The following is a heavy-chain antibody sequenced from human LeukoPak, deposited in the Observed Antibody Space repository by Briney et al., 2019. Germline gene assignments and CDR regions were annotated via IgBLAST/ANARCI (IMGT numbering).Heavy chain of an antibody. CDR1: GGTFNNSA. CDR3: ASVLYYYGSSGYYHDWYFDL. Sequence: GASVKVSCKTSGGTFNNSAISWVRQAPGQGLEWLGGIMPLFGTAGYAQKFQGRVTITTDESTSTAYMELSSLRSEDTAVYYCASVLYYYGSSGYYHDWYFDLWGRGTLVTVSS. D-gene: IGHD3-22*01. CDR2: IMPLFGTA. V-gene: IGHV1-69*05. J-gene: IGHJ2*01.